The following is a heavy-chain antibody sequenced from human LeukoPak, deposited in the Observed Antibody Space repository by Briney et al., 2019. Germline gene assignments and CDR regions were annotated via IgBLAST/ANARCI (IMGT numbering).Heavy chain of an antibody. D-gene: IGHD6-6*01. J-gene: IGHJ4*02. Sequence: ASVKVSCKASGYTFTGYYMHWVRQAPGQGLEWMGWINPSSGGTNYAQKFQGRVTMTRDTSISTAYMELSRLRSDDTAVYYCATLLAARPYYFDYWGQGTLVTVSS. CDR1: GYTFTGYY. CDR3: ATLLAARPYYFDY. V-gene: IGHV1-2*02. CDR2: INPSSGGT.